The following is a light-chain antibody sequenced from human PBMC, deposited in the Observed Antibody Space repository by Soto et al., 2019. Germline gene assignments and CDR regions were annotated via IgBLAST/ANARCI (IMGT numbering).Light chain of an antibody. Sequence: DIQMTQSPPTLSASVGDRVTITCRASQSISNWLAWYQQKPGKAPKLLIYKASSLESGVPSRFSGGGSGTEFTLTITSLQPDDFATYYCQQYNSYPITFGPGTRLEIK. J-gene: IGKJ5*01. CDR3: QQYNSYPIT. CDR1: QSISNW. CDR2: KAS. V-gene: IGKV1-5*03.